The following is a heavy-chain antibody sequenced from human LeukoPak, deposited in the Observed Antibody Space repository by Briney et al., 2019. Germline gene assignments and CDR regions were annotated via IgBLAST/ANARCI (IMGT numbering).Heavy chain of an antibody. Sequence: SVKVPYKARGYTFTTYDLKWVRQATGQGLEGMGWMNPNSGNTGYEQKFQGRVTMTRNIPIPTAYMGLSSLTSEDTAVYYCARRIRGAPTDYWGQETLVTVSS. CDR2: MNPNSGNT. CDR3: ARRIRGAPTDY. D-gene: IGHD3-10*01. CDR1: GYTFTTYD. J-gene: IGHJ4*02. V-gene: IGHV1-8*01.